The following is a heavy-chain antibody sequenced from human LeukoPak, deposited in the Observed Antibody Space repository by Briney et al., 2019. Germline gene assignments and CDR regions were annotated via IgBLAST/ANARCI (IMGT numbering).Heavy chain of an antibody. CDR1: GGSISSSSYY. V-gene: IGHV4-39*01. D-gene: IGHD5-12*01. CDR3: ARKGGYEPFDY. CDR2: IYYSGST. J-gene: IGHJ4*02. Sequence: SEALSLTCTVSGGSISSSSYYWGWIRQPPGKGLEWIGSIYYSGSTYYNPSLKSRVTISVDTSKNQFSLKLSSVTAADTAVYYCARKGGYEPFDYWGQGTLVTVSS.